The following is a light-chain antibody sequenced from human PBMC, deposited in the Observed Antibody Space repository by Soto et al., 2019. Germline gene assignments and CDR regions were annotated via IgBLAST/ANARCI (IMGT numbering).Light chain of an antibody. Sequence: DIQMAQSPSSLSASVGDTVTLTCRASEDIGHFLAWYQQRPGTVPKLLIYATSRLPPGFPSRFSGSGSGTDFSLTINTLQPEDVATYFCLKYNKDAPGAFGQGTKVEI. CDR2: ATS. J-gene: IGKJ1*01. V-gene: IGKV1-27*01. CDR1: EDIGHF. CDR3: LKYNKDAPGA.